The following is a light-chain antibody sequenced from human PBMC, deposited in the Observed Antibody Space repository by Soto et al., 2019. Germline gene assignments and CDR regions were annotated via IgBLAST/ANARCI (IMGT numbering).Light chain of an antibody. CDR2: EVS. V-gene: IGLV2-18*02. J-gene: IGLJ2*01. Sequence: QSALTQPPSVSGSPGQSVTISCTGTSSDVGSYDRVSWYQQAPGTAPKLMIYEVSNRPSGVPDRFSGSKFGNTASLTISGLQAEDEADYFCSSYTSTSTLVFGGGTKLTVL. CDR3: SSYTSTSTLV. CDR1: SSDVGSYDR.